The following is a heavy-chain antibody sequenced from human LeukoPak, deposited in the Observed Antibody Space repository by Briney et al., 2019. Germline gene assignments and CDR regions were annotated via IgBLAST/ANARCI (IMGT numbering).Heavy chain of an antibody. J-gene: IGHJ4*02. Sequence: GGSLRLSCAASGFTISSYWLSWVRQAPGKGLEWVANIKQDGSEKYYVDSVKGRFTISRDNAKNSLYLQMNSLRAEDTAVYYCARVWYGSGSPLDYWGQGTLVTVSS. CDR1: GFTISSYW. CDR3: ARVWYGSGSPLDY. CDR2: IKQDGSEK. V-gene: IGHV3-7*01. D-gene: IGHD3-10*01.